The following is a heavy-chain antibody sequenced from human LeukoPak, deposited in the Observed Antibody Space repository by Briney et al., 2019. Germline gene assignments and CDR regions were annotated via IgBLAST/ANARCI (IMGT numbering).Heavy chain of an antibody. CDR2: IYYSGSA. J-gene: IGHJ4*02. Sequence: SETLSLTCTVSGGSISNYYWSWIRQPPGKGLEWIGYIYYSGSANYNPSLKSRVTISVDTSKNQFSLELSSLTAADTAVYFCARHVEGEGLDYWGQGSLVTVSS. CDR1: GGSISNYY. V-gene: IGHV4-59*08. CDR3: ARHVEGEGLDY. D-gene: IGHD3-16*01.